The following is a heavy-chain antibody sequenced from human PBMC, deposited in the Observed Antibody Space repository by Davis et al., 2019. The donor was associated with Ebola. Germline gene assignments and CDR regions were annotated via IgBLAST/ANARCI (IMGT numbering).Heavy chain of an antibody. V-gene: IGHV4-31*03. Sequence: MPSETLSLTCTVSGGSISNGGYHWSWIRRLPGKGLEWIANIYDGGSTKYNPSLKSRLTISADTSQNQFSLKLNSVTAADTAVYYCARSVSPSESGYYAVYAFDIWGQGTMVTVSS. CDR1: GGSISNGGYH. CDR3: ARSVSPSESGYYAVYAFDI. CDR2: IYDGGST. D-gene: IGHD3-22*01. J-gene: IGHJ3*02.